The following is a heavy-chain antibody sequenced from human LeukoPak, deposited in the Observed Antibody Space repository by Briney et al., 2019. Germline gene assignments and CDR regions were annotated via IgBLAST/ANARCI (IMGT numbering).Heavy chain of an antibody. V-gene: IGHV3-20*04. Sequence: PGGSLRLSCAASGFTFDDYGMSWVRQAAGKGLEWVSGINWNGGSTGYADSVKGRFTISRDNAKNSLYLQMNSLRADDTALYYCARGDARDYRPVDYWGQGTLVTVSS. J-gene: IGHJ4*02. CDR1: GFTFDDYG. D-gene: IGHD3-16*01. CDR2: INWNGGST. CDR3: ARGDARDYRPVDY.